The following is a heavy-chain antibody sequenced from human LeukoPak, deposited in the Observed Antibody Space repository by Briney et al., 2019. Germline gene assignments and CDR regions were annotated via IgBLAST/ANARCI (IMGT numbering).Heavy chain of an antibody. V-gene: IGHV3-7*01. CDR3: VRGGTYWTVS. J-gene: IGHJ5*01. CDR1: GFVFSASY. Sequence: PGGSLSLSCAASGFVFSASYMSWVRKAPGKGLEWVATIKPDGSEKYHVDSVSGRFTISRDNTNDSLILQMNSLRVDDTAVYYCVRGGTYWTVSWGQGTLVNVSA. CDR2: IKPDGSEK.